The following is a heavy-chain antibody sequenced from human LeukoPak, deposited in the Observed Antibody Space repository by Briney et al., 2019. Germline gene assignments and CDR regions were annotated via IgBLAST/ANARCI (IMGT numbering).Heavy chain of an antibody. CDR2: IYYSGST. CDR1: GGSISSYY. V-gene: IGHV4-59*08. D-gene: IGHD3-22*01. Sequence: SETLSLTCTVSGGSISSYYWSWIRQPPGKGLEWIGYIYYSGSTNYNPSLKSRVTISVDTSKNQFSLKLSSVTAADTAVYYCARSTYYYDSSGYWIDAFDIWGQGTMVTVSS. J-gene: IGHJ3*02. CDR3: ARSTYYYDSSGYWIDAFDI.